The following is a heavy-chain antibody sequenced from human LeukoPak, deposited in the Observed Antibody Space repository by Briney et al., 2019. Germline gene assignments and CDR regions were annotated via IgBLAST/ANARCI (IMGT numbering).Heavy chain of an antibody. Sequence: PGGSLRLSCSASGFIFSNYWMNWVRQAPGKGLEWVGRIKSKTDGGTTDYGAPVKGRFTISRDDLRNILYLQMNSLKTEDTAVYYCLTGAYWGQGTLVTVSS. V-gene: IGHV3-15*01. CDR1: GFIFSNYW. J-gene: IGHJ4*02. CDR3: LTGAY. CDR2: IKSKTDGGTT.